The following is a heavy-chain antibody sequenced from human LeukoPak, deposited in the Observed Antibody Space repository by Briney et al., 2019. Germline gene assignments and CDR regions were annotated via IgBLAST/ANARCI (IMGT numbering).Heavy chain of an antibody. Sequence: ASVKVSCKSSGYTFTGYYMHWVRQAPGQGLEWMGWINPNSGGTNYAQKFQGRVTMTRDTSISTAYMELSRLRSDDTAVYYCARVQDYYDSSGYPTFAFDIWGQGTMVTVS. CDR1: GYTFTGYY. V-gene: IGHV1-2*02. J-gene: IGHJ3*02. CDR2: INPNSGGT. D-gene: IGHD3-22*01. CDR3: ARVQDYYDSSGYPTFAFDI.